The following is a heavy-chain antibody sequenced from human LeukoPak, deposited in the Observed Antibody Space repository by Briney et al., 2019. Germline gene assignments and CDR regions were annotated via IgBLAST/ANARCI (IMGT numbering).Heavy chain of an antibody. Sequence: PGGSLRLSCAASGFTFSSHWMHWVRQAPGKGLVWVSRINSDGSSISYADSVKGRFTISRDNAKNSLYLQMNSLRAEDTAVYYCARDETLRYFDWLDTYYYYGMDVWGQGTTVTVSS. CDR1: GFTFSSHW. D-gene: IGHD3-9*01. V-gene: IGHV3-74*01. CDR2: INSDGSSI. J-gene: IGHJ6*02. CDR3: ARDETLRYFDWLDTYYYYGMDV.